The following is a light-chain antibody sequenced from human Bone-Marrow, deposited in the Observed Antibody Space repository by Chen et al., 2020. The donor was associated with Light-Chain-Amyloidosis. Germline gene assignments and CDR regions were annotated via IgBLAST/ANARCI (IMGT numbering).Light chain of an antibody. Sequence: SYVLTQPSSVSVAPGQTATIACGGNNIGSTSVRLYQQTPGQAPLLVVYDDSDRPSGIPERLSGSNSGNTATLTSSRVEAEEEADYYCQVWDRSSDRPVCGGGTKLTVL. V-gene: IGLV3-21*02. J-gene: IGLJ3*02. CDR1: NIGSTS. CDR3: QVWDRSSDRPV. CDR2: DDS.